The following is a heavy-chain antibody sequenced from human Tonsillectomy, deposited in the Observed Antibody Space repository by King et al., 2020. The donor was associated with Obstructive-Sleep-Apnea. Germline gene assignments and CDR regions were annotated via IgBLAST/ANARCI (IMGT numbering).Heavy chain of an antibody. J-gene: IGHJ3*02. D-gene: IGHD3-3*01. CDR3: ARGWWSDDFWSGYHGFDI. V-gene: IGHV3-53*04. CDR2: IYVGESV. Sequence: VQLVESGGGLVQPGGSLRLSCAASGLSVRANYMTWVRPAPGKVLEWVSLIYVGESVYYADFVKSRFTISRHNSNNTVCLQINNLRTEETAVYYCARGWWSDDFWSGYHGFDIWGQGTLVTVSS. CDR1: GLSVRANY.